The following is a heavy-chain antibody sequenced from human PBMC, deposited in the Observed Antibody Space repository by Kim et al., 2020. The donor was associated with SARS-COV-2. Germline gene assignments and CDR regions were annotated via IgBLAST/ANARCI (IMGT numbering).Heavy chain of an antibody. V-gene: IGHV3-23*01. J-gene: IGHJ6*02. CDR1: GFTFSSSA. CDR3: AKAPPYIVVIPSPINYYYRMDA. D-gene: IGHD2-15*01. Sequence: GGSLRLSCAASGFTFSSSAMTWIRQAPGKGLEWISGISASGASVYYADSVEGRFTISRDNSKNTLYLQMNSLRAEDTAVYFCAKAPPYIVVIPSPINYYYRMDAWGQETTVAVSS. CDR2: ISASGASV.